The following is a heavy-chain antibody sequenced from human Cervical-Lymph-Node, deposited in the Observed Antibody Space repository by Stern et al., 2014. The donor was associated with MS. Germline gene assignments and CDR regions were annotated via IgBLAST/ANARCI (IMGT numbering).Heavy chain of an antibody. J-gene: IGHJ6*02. CDR2: ISSSSSYI. V-gene: IGHV3-21*01. CDR3: ARVAKNADYYYYGMDV. CDR1: GFTFSSYS. D-gene: IGHD1-1*01. Sequence: EVQLVESGGGLVKPGGSLRLSCAASGFTFSSYSMNWVRQAPGKGLEWVSSISSSSSYIYYADSVKGRFTISRDNAKNSLYLQMNSLRAEDTAVYYCARVAKNADYYYYGMDVWGQGTTVTVSS.